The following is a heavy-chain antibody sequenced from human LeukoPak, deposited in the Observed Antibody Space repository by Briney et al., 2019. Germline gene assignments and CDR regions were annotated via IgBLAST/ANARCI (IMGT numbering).Heavy chain of an antibody. J-gene: IGHJ6*03. CDR3: AKDQPQQPARTYYYYYYMDV. V-gene: IGHV3-30*02. CDR1: GFTFSSYG. CDR2: IRYDGSNK. Sequence: GGSLRLSCAASGFTFSSYGMHWVRQAPGKGLEWVAFIRYDGSNKYYADSVKGRFTISRDNSKNTLYLQMNSLRAEDTAVYYCAKDQPQQPARTYYYYYYMDVWGKGTTVTISS. D-gene: IGHD6-13*01.